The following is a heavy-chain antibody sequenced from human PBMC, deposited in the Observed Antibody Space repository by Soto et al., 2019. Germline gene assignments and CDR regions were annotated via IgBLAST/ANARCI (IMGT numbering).Heavy chain of an antibody. D-gene: IGHD6-19*01. CDR3: ASRISVAGTEPPGGY. CDR1: GGTFSSYA. J-gene: IGHJ4*02. CDR2: IIPIFGTA. Sequence: QVQLVQSGAEVKKPGSSVKVSCKASGGTFSSYAISWVRQAPGQGLEWMGGIIPIFGTANYAQKFQGRVTITADEPTSTAYMEVSSLRSDETAVYYCASRISVAGTEPPGGYWGQGTLVTVSS. V-gene: IGHV1-69*01.